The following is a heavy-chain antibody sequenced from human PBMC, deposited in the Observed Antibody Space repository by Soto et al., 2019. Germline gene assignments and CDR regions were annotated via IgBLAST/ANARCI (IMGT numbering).Heavy chain of an antibody. CDR1: GGSISSGGYY. Sequence: QVQLQESGPGLVKPSQTLSLTCTVSGGSISSGGYYWSWIRQHPGKGLEWIGYIYYSGSTYYNPSLKSRVTISVDTSKNQFSLKLSSVTAADTAVYYCARDKLLTGYYQVEYYYGMDVWGQGTTVTVSS. V-gene: IGHV4-31*03. CDR2: IYYSGST. D-gene: IGHD3-9*01. CDR3: ARDKLLTGYYQVEYYYGMDV. J-gene: IGHJ6*02.